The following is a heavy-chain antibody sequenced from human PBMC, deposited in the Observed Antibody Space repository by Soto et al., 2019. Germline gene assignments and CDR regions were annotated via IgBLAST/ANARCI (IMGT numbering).Heavy chain of an antibody. D-gene: IGHD2-21*01. Sequence: QVTLKESGPVLVKPTETLTLTCTVSGVSLSNARMGVSWIRQPPGKALEWLAHIFSNDEKSYSTSLKSRLTISKDTSKSPVVLTMTNMDPVDTATYYCARTSIDPGGYFDFWGQGTLVTVSS. CDR3: ARTSIDPGGYFDF. V-gene: IGHV2-26*01. CDR2: IFSNDEK. J-gene: IGHJ4*02. CDR1: GVSLSNARMG.